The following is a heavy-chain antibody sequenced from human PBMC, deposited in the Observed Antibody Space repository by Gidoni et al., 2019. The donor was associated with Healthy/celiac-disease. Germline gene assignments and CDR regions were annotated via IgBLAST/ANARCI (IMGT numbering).Heavy chain of an antibody. V-gene: IGHV4-4*02. Sequence: QVQLQESGPGLVKPSGTLSLTCAVSGGSISSSNWWSWVRQPPGKGLGWIGEVYHSGNTNYNPSLRSRVTRSVDKSKNQFSLKLSSVTAADTAVYYCARYRDGNWGFDYWGQGTLVTVSS. CDR1: GGSISSSNW. D-gene: IGHD7-27*01. CDR3: ARYRDGNWGFDY. CDR2: VYHSGNT. J-gene: IGHJ4*02.